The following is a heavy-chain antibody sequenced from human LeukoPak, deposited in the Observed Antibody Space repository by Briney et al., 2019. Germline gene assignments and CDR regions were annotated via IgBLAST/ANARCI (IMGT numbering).Heavy chain of an antibody. CDR3: ARAVGGIRDY. J-gene: IGHJ4*02. Sequence: ASVKVSCKASGYTFIGYHVHWVRQAPGQGLEWMGWINPNSADTIYAQKFQGRVTMTTDTSISTAYLELSSLRSDDTAMYYCARAVGGIRDYWGQGTLVTVSS. D-gene: IGHD1-14*01. V-gene: IGHV1-2*02. CDR1: GYTFIGYH. CDR2: INPNSADT.